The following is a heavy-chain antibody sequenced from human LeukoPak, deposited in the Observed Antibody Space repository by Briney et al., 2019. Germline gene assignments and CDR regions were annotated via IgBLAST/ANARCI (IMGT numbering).Heavy chain of an antibody. Sequence: PGGSLRLSCAASGFTFSSYGMHWVRQAPGKGLEWVAVISYDGSNKYYADSVKGRFTISRDNSKNTLYLQMNSLRAEDTAVYYCARHAGDSSGPRTYYFDYWGQGTLVTVSS. V-gene: IGHV3-30*03. J-gene: IGHJ4*02. CDR2: ISYDGSNK. D-gene: IGHD3-22*01. CDR1: GFTFSSYG. CDR3: ARHAGDSSGPRTYYFDY.